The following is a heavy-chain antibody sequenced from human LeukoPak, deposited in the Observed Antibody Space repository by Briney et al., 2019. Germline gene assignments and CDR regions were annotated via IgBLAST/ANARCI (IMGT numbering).Heavy chain of an antibody. V-gene: IGHV3-9*01. J-gene: IGHJ4*02. CDR3: AKALSGWYFLHY. Sequence: PGGSLRLSCAASGFTFSSYAMSWVRQAPGKGLEWVSGISWNSGSIGYADSVKGRFTISRDNAKNSLYLQMNSLRAEDTALYYCAKALSGWYFLHYWGQGTLVTVSS. D-gene: IGHD6-19*01. CDR1: GFTFSSYA. CDR2: ISWNSGSI.